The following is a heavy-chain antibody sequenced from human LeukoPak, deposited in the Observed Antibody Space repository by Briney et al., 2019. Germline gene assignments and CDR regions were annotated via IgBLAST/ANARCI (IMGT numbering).Heavy chain of an antibody. D-gene: IGHD2-8*01. V-gene: IGHV4-30-2*01. Sequence: PSETLSLTCAVSGGSISSGGYSWSWIRQPPGEGLEWIGYIYHSGSTYYNPSLKSRVTISVDRSKNQFSLKLSSVTAADTAVYYCASKYCTNGVCPNWFDPWGQGTLVTVSS. CDR1: GGSISSGGYS. CDR3: ASKYCTNGVCPNWFDP. J-gene: IGHJ5*02. CDR2: IYHSGST.